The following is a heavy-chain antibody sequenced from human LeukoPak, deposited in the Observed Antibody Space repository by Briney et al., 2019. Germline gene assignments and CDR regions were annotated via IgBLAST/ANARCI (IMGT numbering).Heavy chain of an antibody. Sequence: PSETLSLTCTVSGXSISSYYRSWIRQPPGKGLEWIGYIYYSGSTNYNPSLKSRVTISVDTSKNQFSLKLSSVTAADTAVYYCARHTSSSWHHDAFDIWGQGTMVTVSS. V-gene: IGHV4-59*08. CDR1: GXSISSYY. D-gene: IGHD6-13*01. CDR2: IYYSGST. J-gene: IGHJ3*02. CDR3: ARHTSSSWHHDAFDI.